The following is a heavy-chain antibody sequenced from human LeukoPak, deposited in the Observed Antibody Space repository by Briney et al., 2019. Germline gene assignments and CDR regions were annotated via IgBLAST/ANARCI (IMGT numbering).Heavy chain of an antibody. CDR1: GGSISGYY. V-gene: IGHV4-39*01. CDR3: ARQGPYCSSTSCSNFLDF. CDR2: IYYSGST. J-gene: IGHJ4*02. Sequence: SETLSLTCTVSGGSISGYYWGWIRQPPGKGLEWIGSIYYSGSTNYNPSLKSRVTISVDTSKNQFSQKLSSVTAADTAVYYCARQGPYCSSTSCSNFLDFWGQGTLVTVSS. D-gene: IGHD2-2*01.